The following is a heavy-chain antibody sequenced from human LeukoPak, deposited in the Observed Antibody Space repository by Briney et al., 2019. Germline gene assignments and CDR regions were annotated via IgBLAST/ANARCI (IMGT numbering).Heavy chain of an antibody. D-gene: IGHD6-13*01. CDR2: ISSSGGTI. Sequence: GGSLRLSCAASGFTFSSYGMNWVRQAPGKGLEGVQYISSSGGTIYYADSVKGRFTISRDNAKNSLYLQMNSLRDEDTAVYYCARDRSSSAAPSLSYWGQGTLVTVSS. CDR1: GFTFSSYG. V-gene: IGHV3-48*02. J-gene: IGHJ4*02. CDR3: ARDRSSSAAPSLSY.